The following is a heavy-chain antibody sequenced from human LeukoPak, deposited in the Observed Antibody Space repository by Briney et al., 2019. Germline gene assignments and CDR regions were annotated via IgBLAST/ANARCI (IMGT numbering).Heavy chain of an antibody. CDR2: INPNSGGT. Sequence: ASVKVSCKASGYTFTGYYMHWVRQAPGQGLEWMGWINPNSGGTNYAQKFQGRVTMTRDTSISTAYMDLSRLRSDDTAVYYCAGDGYNSGRFFDYWGQGTLVTVSS. D-gene: IGHD5-24*01. CDR1: GYTFTGYY. J-gene: IGHJ4*02. CDR3: AGDGYNSGRFFDY. V-gene: IGHV1-2*02.